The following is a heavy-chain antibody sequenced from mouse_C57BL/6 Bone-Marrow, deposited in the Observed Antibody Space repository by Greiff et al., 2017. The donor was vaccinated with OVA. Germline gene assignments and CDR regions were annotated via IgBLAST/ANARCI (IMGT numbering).Heavy chain of an antibody. V-gene: IGHV14-2*01. J-gene: IGHJ3*01. Sequence: EVQLQQSGAELVKPGASVKLSCTASGFNIKDYYMHWVKQRTEQGLEWIGRIDPEDGRTKYAPKFQGKATITADTSSNTAYLQLSSLTSEDTAVYYCAMGDGYFLFAYWGQGTLVTVSA. CDR1: GFNIKDYY. CDR3: AMGDGYFLFAY. CDR2: IDPEDGRT. D-gene: IGHD2-3*01.